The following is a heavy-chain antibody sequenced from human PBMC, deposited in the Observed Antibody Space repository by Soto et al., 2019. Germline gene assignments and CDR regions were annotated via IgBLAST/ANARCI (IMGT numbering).Heavy chain of an antibody. V-gene: IGHV3-13*01. Sequence: PGGSLRLSCAASGFTFSSYDMHWVRQATGKGLEWVSAIGTAGDTYYPGSVKGRFTISRENAKNSLYLQMNSLRAGDTAVYYCAREQLGLGFDAFDIWGQGTMVTVSS. CDR3: AREQLGLGFDAFDI. D-gene: IGHD6-6*01. CDR1: GFTFSSYD. CDR2: IGTAGDT. J-gene: IGHJ3*02.